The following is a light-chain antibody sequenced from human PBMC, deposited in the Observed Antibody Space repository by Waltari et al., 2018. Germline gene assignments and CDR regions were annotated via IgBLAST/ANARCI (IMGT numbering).Light chain of an antibody. Sequence: DIQMTQSPSPLYASVGDRVTITCRASQSLSNYLNWYQHKAGEAPKLLIHGAFNLQSGVPSRFSGSGSGTDFTLTIGSLQPEDVATYYCHQTRSLPDTFGQGTKLEI. CDR1: QSLSNY. CDR3: HQTRSLPDT. V-gene: IGKV1-39*01. J-gene: IGKJ2*01. CDR2: GAF.